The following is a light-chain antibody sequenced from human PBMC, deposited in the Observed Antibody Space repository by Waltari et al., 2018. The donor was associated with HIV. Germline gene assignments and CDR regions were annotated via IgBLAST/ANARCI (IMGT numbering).Light chain of an antibody. Sequence: QSVLTQPPSASGPPGQRVTIPCSGSNSNIGSNTVSWFQQLPGTAPKLLIYRNKPRPSGVPALISGAKSGTSASVAISGLQSGDESHCCCAAWDDSRNGRIFGGGTKLTVL. CDR1: NSNIGSNT. CDR2: RNK. J-gene: IGLJ2*01. V-gene: IGLV1-44*01. CDR3: AAWDDSRNGRI.